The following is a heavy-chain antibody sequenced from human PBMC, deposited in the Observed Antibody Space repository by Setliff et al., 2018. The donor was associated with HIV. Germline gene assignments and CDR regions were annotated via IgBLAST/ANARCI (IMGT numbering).Heavy chain of an antibody. D-gene: IGHD5-12*01. Sequence: SETLSLTCSVYGGSFSAYYWSWIRQPPGKGLEWIGEIKHSGSTNYNPSLKSRAIISLDTSKNQFSLKLSSVTAADTAVYYCARDPGWAKPEYFHHWGQGTLVTVSS. CDR3: ARDPGWAKPEYFHH. CDR1: GGSFSAYY. CDR2: IKHSGST. J-gene: IGHJ1*01. V-gene: IGHV4-34*01.